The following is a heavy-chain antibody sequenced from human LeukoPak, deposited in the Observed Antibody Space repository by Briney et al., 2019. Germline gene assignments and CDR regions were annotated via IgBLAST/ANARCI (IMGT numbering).Heavy chain of an antibody. CDR2: VNPKSGNS. D-gene: IGHD2-2*01. J-gene: IGHJ5*02. V-gene: IGHV1-8*01. CDR3: ARPYCSSKTCSRWFDP. Sequence: ASVEVSCKASGYTFNSYDIHWVRQAAGQGLEWMGWVNPKSGNSGYEQKFQGRVTITMNTSISTAYLGLNSLTSEDTAIYYCARPYCSSKTCSRWFDPWGQGTLVTVSA. CDR1: GYTFNSYD.